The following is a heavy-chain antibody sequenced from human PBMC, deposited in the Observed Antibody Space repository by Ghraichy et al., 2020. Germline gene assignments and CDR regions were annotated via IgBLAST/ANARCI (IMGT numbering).Heavy chain of an antibody. CDR3: ARDSSGSHGMDV. J-gene: IGHJ6*02. Sequence: LSLTCAASGFTFSSYSMNWVRQAPGKGLEWVSSISSSSSYIYYADSVKGRFTISRDNAKNSLYLQMNSLRAEDTAVYYCARDSSGSHGMDVWGQGTTVTVSS. D-gene: IGHD3-22*01. CDR2: ISSSSSYI. CDR1: GFTFSSYS. V-gene: IGHV3-21*01.